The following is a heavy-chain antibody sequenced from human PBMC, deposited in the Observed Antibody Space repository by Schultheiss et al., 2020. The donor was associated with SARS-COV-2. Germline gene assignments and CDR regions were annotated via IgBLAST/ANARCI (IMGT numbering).Heavy chain of an antibody. V-gene: IGHV3-11*04. CDR3: ARGGSGSYWGDYYYYGMDF. CDR1: GFTFSDYY. J-gene: IGHJ6*02. CDR2: ISSSGSTI. Sequence: GESLKISCAASGFTFSDYYMSWIRQAPGKGLEWVSYISSSGSTIYYADCVKGRFTISRDNAKNSLYLQMNSLRAEDTAVYYCARGGSGSYWGDYYYYGMDFWGQGTTVTVSS. D-gene: IGHD1-26*01.